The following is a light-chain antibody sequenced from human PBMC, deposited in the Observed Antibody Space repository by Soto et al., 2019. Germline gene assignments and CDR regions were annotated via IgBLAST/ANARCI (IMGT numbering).Light chain of an antibody. CDR1: QRVLYSSNTKKY. Sequence: DIVMTQSPDSLAVSLGERATINCTSSQRVLYSSNTKKYLAWYQQKPGQPPKLLIYWASTRESGVPDRFSGSGSGTDFTLTISSLQAGEVAVYYCQQYYSTRTFGQGTKVEIK. CDR2: WAS. CDR3: QQYYSTRT. J-gene: IGKJ1*01. V-gene: IGKV4-1*01.